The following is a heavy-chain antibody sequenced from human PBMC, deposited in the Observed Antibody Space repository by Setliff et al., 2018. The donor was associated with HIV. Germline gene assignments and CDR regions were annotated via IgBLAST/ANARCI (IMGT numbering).Heavy chain of an antibody. CDR1: GGSISSGYYY. CDR2: IYYSGNP. D-gene: IGHD2-2*01. J-gene: IGHJ4*02. CDR3: ARGFDYAQRPPLYYFDY. Sequence: SETLSLTCTVSGGSISSGYYYWSWIRQHPGKGLEWIGYIYYSGNPFYNPSLRSRVTISLDTSKNQFSLKLSPVTAADTAVYYCARGFDYAQRPPLYYFDYWGQGTLVTVSS. V-gene: IGHV4-31*02.